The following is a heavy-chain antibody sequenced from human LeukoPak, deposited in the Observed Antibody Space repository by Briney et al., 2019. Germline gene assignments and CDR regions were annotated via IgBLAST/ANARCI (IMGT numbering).Heavy chain of an antibody. CDR3: ARGLVVIHLAGFYGDAFDI. CDR2: IYHSGST. V-gene: IGHV4-4*02. CDR1: GGSISSSNW. J-gene: IGHJ3*02. Sequence: KSSETLSLTCAVSGGSISSSNWWSWVRQPPGKGLEWIGEIYHSGSTNYNPSLKSRVTISVDKSKNQFSLKLSSVTAADTAVYYCARGLVVIHLAGFYGDAFDIWGQGTMVTVSS. D-gene: IGHD3-22*01.